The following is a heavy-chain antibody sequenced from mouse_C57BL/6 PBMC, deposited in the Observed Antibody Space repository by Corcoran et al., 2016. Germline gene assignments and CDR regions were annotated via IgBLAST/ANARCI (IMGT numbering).Heavy chain of an antibody. V-gene: IGHV9-3*01. CDR1: GYTFTTYG. J-gene: IGHJ1*03. Sequence: QIQLVQSGPELKKPGETVKISCKASGYTFTTYGMSWVKQAPGKGLKWTGWINTYSGVPTYAEDFKGRFAFSLETSASTAYLQINNLKNEDTATKFCARKGIFYYGSSPYWYFDVGGTGTTVTVSS. CDR3: ARKGIFYYGSSPYWYFDV. D-gene: IGHD1-1*01. CDR2: INTYSGVP.